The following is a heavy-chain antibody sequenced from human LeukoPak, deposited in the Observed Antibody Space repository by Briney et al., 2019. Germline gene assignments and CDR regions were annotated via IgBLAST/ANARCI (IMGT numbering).Heavy chain of an antibody. CDR3: TTYTSGYSSR. CDR1: GFSFTNAW. Sequence: VGSLRLSCAASGFSFTNAWMCRVRQAPGKGLEWVGRIKSNADDGTADSAAPVKGRFTISRDDSKNTLYLQMNSLKIEDTAIYYCTTYTSGYSSRWGRGTLVTVSS. V-gene: IGHV3-15*01. CDR2: IKSNADDGTA. D-gene: IGHD5-12*01. J-gene: IGHJ4*02.